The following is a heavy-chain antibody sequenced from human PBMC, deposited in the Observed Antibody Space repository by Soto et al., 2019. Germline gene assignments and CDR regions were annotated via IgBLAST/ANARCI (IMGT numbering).Heavy chain of an antibody. CDR1: GFTFSSYW. CDR3: ARDPPGYCSGGSCYSDY. D-gene: IGHD2-15*01. Sequence: GGSLRLSCAASGFTFSSYWMIWVRQAPGKGLEWVANIKQDGSEKYYVDSVKGRFTISRDNAKNSLYLQMNSLRAEDTAVYYCARDPPGYCSGGSCYSDYWGQGTLVTVSS. V-gene: IGHV3-7*01. CDR2: IKQDGSEK. J-gene: IGHJ4*02.